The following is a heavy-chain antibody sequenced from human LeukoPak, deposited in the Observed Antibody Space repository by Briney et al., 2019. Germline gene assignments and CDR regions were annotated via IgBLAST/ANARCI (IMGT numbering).Heavy chain of an antibody. CDR1: GFTFSSYS. J-gene: IGHJ6*02. CDR3: ARDLHGVAAQYYYYGMDV. Sequence: GGSLRLSCAASGFTFSSYSMNWVRQAPGKGLEWVSSISSSSSYIYYADSVKGRFTISRDNAKNSLYLQMNSLRAEDTAVYYCARDLHGVAAQYYYYGMDVWGQGTTVTVSS. CDR2: ISSSSSYI. D-gene: IGHD2-15*01. V-gene: IGHV3-21*01.